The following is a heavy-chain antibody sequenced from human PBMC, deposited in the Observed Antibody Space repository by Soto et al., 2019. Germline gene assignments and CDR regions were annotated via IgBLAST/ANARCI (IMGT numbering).Heavy chain of an antibody. CDR2: IYTSGST. J-gene: IGHJ6*02. Sequence: SETLSLTCTVSGGSIRSYYWNWIRQPAGKGLEWIGRIYTSGSTNYNPSLKSRVTMLVDTSKNQFSLKLSPVTAADTAVFYCAGIAEAIYYGMDVWGQGTTVTAP. D-gene: IGHD6-13*01. CDR1: GGSIRSYY. V-gene: IGHV4-4*07. CDR3: AGIAEAIYYGMDV.